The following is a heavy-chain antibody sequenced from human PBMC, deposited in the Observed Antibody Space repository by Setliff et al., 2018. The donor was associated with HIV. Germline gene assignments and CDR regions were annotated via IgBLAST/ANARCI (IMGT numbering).Heavy chain of an antibody. D-gene: IGHD3-22*01. CDR3: ARAPANYHDSSGFYFGGDYYFDF. Sequence: SETLSLTCTVSGASILSSGGYFWGWIRQPPGRGLEWLGTAYFLVNPFLNPSLKSRVAVSVDTSKNHFSLRVTSVTAADTAVYYCARAPANYHDSSGFYFGGDYYFDFWGQGTLVTVSS. CDR2: AYFLVNP. CDR1: GASILSSGGYF. V-gene: IGHV4-39*02. J-gene: IGHJ4*02.